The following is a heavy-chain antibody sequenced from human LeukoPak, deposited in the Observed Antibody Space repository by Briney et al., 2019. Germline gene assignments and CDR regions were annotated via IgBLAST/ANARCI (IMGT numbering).Heavy chain of an antibody. CDR2: IYSGGST. D-gene: IGHD2-2*01. CDR1: GFSVSSNY. CDR3: AREASYCSSTSCYGWFDP. J-gene: IGHJ5*02. Sequence: GGSLRLSCAASGFSVSSNYMSWVRQAPGKGLEWVSVIYSGGSTYYADSVKGRFTISRDNSKNTLYLQMNSLRAEDTAVYYCAREASYCSSTSCYGWFDPWGQGTLVTVSS. V-gene: IGHV3-66*02.